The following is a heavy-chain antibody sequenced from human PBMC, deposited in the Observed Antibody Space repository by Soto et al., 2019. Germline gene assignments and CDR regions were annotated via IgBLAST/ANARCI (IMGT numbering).Heavy chain of an antibody. CDR3: ARLLESGLGMDV. V-gene: IGHV1-46*01. Sequence: GASVKVSCKASGHTFTSYYMHWVRQAPGQGLEWMGIINPSGGSTSYAQKFQGRVTMTRDTSTSTVYMELSSLRSEDTAVYYCARLLESGLGMDVWGQGTTVTVSS. CDR2: INPSGGST. CDR1: GHTFTSYY. D-gene: IGHD3-3*01. J-gene: IGHJ6*02.